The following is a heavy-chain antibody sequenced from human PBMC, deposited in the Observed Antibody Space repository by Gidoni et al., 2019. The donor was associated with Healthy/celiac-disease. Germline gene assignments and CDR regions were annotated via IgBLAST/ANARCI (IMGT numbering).Heavy chain of an antibody. CDR3: ARDRNRYSYEPLDY. D-gene: IGHD5-18*01. J-gene: IGHJ4*02. CDR1: AFTFRSYG. Sequence: QVQLLASGGGVVQPGRSLSLSCSASAFTFRSYGMHWVRQAPGKGLEWVAVIWYDGSNKYYADSVKGRFTISRDNSKNTLYLQMNSLRAEDTAVYYCARDRNRYSYEPLDYWGQGTLVTVSS. CDR2: IWYDGSNK. V-gene: IGHV3-33*08.